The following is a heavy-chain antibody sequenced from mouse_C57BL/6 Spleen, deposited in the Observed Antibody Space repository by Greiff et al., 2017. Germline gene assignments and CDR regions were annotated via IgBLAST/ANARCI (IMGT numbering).Heavy chain of an antibody. CDR1: GYTFTDYN. CDR2: INPNNGGT. V-gene: IGHV1-22*01. Sequence: EVQLQQSGPELVKPGASVKMSCKASGYTFTDYNMHWVKQSHGKSLEWIGYINPNNGGTSYNQKFKCKDTLTVNKSSSTAYMELRSLTSEDSAVYYCARWDGNYEYFDVWGTGTTVTVSS. D-gene: IGHD2-1*01. J-gene: IGHJ1*03. CDR3: ARWDGNYEYFDV.